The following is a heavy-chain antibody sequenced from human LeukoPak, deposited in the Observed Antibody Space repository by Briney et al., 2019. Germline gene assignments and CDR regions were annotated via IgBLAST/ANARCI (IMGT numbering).Heavy chain of an antibody. CDR3: ARVQPMFISRPHFDS. D-gene: IGHD6-13*01. V-gene: IGHV1-18*01. J-gene: IGHJ4*02. CDR1: GGTFSSYA. Sequence: ASVKVSCKASGGTFSSYAISWVRQAPGQGLEWMGWISAYNGNTNYAQKLQGRVTMTTDTSTSTAYMELRSLRSDDTAVYYCARVQPMFISRPHFDSWGQGTLVTVSS. CDR2: ISAYNGNT.